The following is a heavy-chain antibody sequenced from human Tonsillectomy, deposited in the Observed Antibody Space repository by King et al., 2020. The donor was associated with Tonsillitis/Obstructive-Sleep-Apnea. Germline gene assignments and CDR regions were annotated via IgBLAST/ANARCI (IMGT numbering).Heavy chain of an antibody. J-gene: IGHJ4*02. CDR3: ARAPLTAMAPDY. CDR1: GGSISSYY. V-gene: IGHV4-59*01. Sequence: VQLQESGPGLVKPSETLSLTCTVSGGSISSYYWSWIRPPPGKGLAWIGYIYYSGSTNYNPSLNSRVTISVDTSKNQFSLKPSSVTAADTAVYYCARAPLTAMAPDYWGQGTLVTVSP. D-gene: IGHD2-21*02. CDR2: IYYSGST.